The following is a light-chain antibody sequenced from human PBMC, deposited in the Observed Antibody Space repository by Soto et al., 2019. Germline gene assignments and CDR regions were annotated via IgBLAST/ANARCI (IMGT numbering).Light chain of an antibody. Sequence: QSALTQPPSASGSPGQSVTISCTGTSSDVGDYNYVSWYQRHPGKAPKLMIYEVSKRPSGVPDRFSGSKSGNTASLTVSGLQAEDEADYYCSSYAGSNNVVFGGGTKVTVL. V-gene: IGLV2-8*01. CDR3: SSYAGSNNVV. CDR2: EVS. J-gene: IGLJ2*01. CDR1: SSDVGDYNY.